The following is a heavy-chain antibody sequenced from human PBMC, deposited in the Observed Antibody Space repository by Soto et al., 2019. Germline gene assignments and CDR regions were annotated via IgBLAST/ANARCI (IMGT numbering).Heavy chain of an antibody. J-gene: IGHJ3*02. CDR2: IYYSGST. CDR1: GGSISSYY. V-gene: IGHV4-59*01. CDR3: ARATGDAFDI. Sequence: SETLSLTCTVSGGSISSYYWSWIRQPPGKGLEWIGYIYYSGSTNYNPSLKSRVTISVDTSKNQFSLKLSSVTAADTAVYYCARATGDAFDIWGQGTMVTVSS.